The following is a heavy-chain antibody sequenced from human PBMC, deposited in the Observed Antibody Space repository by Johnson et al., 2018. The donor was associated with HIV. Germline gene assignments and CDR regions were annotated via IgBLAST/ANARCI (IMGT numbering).Heavy chain of an antibody. CDR1: GFTFSSYA. D-gene: IGHD3-22*01. V-gene: IGHV3-23*04. Sequence: VQLVESGGGVVQPGRSLRLSCAASGFTFSSYAMSWVRQAPGKGLEWVSAISGSGGSTYYADSVKGRVTIARDTSKNTLYLQMNSLRAEDTAVYYCAWDYYDSSGAFDIWGQGTMVTVSS. CDR3: AWDYYDSSGAFDI. J-gene: IGHJ3*02. CDR2: ISGSGGST.